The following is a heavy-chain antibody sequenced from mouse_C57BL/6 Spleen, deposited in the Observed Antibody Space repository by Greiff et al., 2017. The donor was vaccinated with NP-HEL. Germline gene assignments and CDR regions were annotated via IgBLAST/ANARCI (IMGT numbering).Heavy chain of an antibody. CDR1: GYTFTSYW. CDR3: AREGPVVGLDY. D-gene: IGHD1-1*01. Sequence: QVQLQQPGAELVKPGASVKLSCKASGYTFTSYWMHWVKQRPGQGLEWLGMIPPNSGSTNYNEKFKSKATLTVDKSSSTAYMQLRSLTSEDSAVYYCAREGPVVGLDYWGQGTTLTVSS. V-gene: IGHV1-64*01. J-gene: IGHJ2*01. CDR2: IPPNSGST.